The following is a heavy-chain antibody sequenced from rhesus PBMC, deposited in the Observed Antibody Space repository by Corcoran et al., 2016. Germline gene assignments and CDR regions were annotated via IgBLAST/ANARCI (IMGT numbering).Heavy chain of an antibody. J-gene: IGHJ5-1*01. CDR3: AKDSGSLGFDV. Sequence: EVQLVESGGGLVQPGGSLRLSCAASGFTFSSYGMSWVRQAPGKGLEWVSYISNGGGITYYADSLKGRFTISRDNSKNTLSLQMNSLRAEDTAVYYCAKDSGSLGFDVWGPGVLVTVSS. CDR2: ISNGGGIT. D-gene: IGHD6-25*01. V-gene: IGHV3S5*01. CDR1: GFTFSSYG.